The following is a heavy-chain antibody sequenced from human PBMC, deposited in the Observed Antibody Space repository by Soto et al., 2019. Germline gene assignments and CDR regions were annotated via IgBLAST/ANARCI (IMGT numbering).Heavy chain of an antibody. CDR3: AKGSGSYGLYYFDY. Sequence: EVQLLESGGGLVQPGGSLRLSCAASGFTFSSYAMSWVRHAPGKGLEWVSAISGSGGSTYYADSVKGRFTISRDNSKNTLYLQMNSLRAEDTAVYYCAKGSGSYGLYYFDYWVQGTLVTVS. J-gene: IGHJ4*02. CDR1: GFTFSSYA. D-gene: IGHD1-26*01. CDR2: ISGSGGST. V-gene: IGHV3-23*01.